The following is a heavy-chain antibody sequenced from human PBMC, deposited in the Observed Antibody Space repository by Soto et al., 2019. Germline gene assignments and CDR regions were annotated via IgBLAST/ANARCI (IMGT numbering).Heavy chain of an antibody. CDR2: MNPNSGNT. D-gene: IGHD2-2*01. CDR1: GYIFTSYD. Sequence: ASVKVSCKASGYIFTSYDINWVRQATGQGLEWMGWMNPNSGNTGYAQKFQGRVTMTRNTSISTAYMELSSLRSEDTAVYYCARGLPAAKTFDYWGQGTLVTVSS. V-gene: IGHV1-8*01. CDR3: ARGLPAAKTFDY. J-gene: IGHJ4*02.